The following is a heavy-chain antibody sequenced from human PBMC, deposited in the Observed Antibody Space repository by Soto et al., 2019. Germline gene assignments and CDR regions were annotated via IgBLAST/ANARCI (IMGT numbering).Heavy chain of an antibody. J-gene: IGHJ4*02. Sequence: QVQLQQWGAGLLKPSETLSLTCAVYGGSFSGYYWSWIRQPPGKGLEWIGEIKHSGSTNYNPSLKRRVTISVDTSKNQFSLKLSSVTAADTAVYYCAKRIAVAGPMDYWGQGTLVTGFS. V-gene: IGHV4-34*01. CDR1: GGSFSGYY. CDR2: IKHSGST. D-gene: IGHD6-19*01. CDR3: AKRIAVAGPMDY.